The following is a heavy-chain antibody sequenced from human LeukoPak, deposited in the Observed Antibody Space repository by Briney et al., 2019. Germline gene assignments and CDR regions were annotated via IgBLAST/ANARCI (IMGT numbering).Heavy chain of an antibody. CDR2: IYYSGST. Sequence: SETLSLTCTVSGVSISSYYWSWIRQPPGKGLEWIGYIYYSGSTNYNPSLKNRVTISVDTSKNQFSLKLSSVTAADTAVYYCARLGRYCSSTSCSEYYYYGMDVWGQGTTVTVSS. CDR1: GVSISSYY. V-gene: IGHV4-59*01. D-gene: IGHD2-2*01. CDR3: ARLGRYCSSTSCSEYYYYGMDV. J-gene: IGHJ6*02.